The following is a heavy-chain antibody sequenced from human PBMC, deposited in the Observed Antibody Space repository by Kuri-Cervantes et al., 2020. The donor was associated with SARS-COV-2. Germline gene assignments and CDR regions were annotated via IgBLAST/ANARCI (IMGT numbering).Heavy chain of an antibody. CDR2: LRNDGTAR. CDR1: GFTFSNSD. D-gene: IGHD3-9*01. V-gene: IGHV3-30*02. J-gene: IGHJ5*02. CDR3: AKDHGVDWTFPGS. Sequence: GGSLRPSCAASGFTFSNSDMHWARQRPGKGLEGVAFLRNDGTARQYVDSVKGRFTISRDNYKSTVHVQVNSLRVEDTAVYYCAKDHGVDWTFPGSWGQGTQVTVSS.